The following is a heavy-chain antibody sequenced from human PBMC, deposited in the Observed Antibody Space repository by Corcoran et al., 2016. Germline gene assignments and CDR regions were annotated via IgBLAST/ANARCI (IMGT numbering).Heavy chain of an antibody. CDR3: ARDGRGGFRWVPLGY. D-gene: IGHD1-26*01. CDR2: INAGNGNT. CDR1: GYTFTSYA. J-gene: IGHJ4*02. V-gene: IGHV1-3*01. Sequence: QVQLVQSGAEVKKPGASVKVSCKASGYTFTSYAMHWVRQAPGQRLEWMGWINAGNGNTKYSQKFQGRVTITRDTSASTAYMELSSLRSEDTAVYYCARDGRGGFRWVPLGYWGQGTLVTVSS.